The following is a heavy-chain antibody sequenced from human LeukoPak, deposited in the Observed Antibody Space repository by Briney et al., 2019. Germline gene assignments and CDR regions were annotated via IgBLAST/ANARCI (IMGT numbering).Heavy chain of an antibody. CDR1: GGSISSYY. V-gene: IGHV4-59*01. CDR2: IYYSGST. CDR3: ATHSSGYYNHPYYFDY. J-gene: IGHJ4*02. Sequence: SETLSLTCTVSGGSISSYYWSWIRQPPGKGLEWIGYIYYSGSTNYNPSLKSRVTISVDTSKNQFSLKLSSVTAADTAVYYCATHSSGYYNHPYYFDYWGQGTLVTVSS. D-gene: IGHD3-22*01.